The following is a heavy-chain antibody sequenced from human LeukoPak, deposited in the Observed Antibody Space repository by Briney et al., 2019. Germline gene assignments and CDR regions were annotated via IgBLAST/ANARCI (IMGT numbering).Heavy chain of an antibody. V-gene: IGHV3-9*01. CDR2: ISWNSGSI. CDR1: GFTFDDYA. J-gene: IGHJ4*02. CDR3: AKDRDYYDSSGLFDY. D-gene: IGHD3-22*01. Sequence: PGGSLRLSCAASGFTFDDYAMHWVRQAPGKGLEWVSGISWNSGSIGYADSVKGRFTISRDNAKNSLYLQMNSLRAEDTALYYCAKDRDYYDSSGLFDYWGQGTLVTVSS.